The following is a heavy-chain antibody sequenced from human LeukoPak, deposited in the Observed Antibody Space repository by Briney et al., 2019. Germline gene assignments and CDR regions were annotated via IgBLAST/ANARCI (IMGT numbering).Heavy chain of an antibody. Sequence: GGSLRLSCAASGFTFSDYYVSWIRQAPGKGLEWVSYISSGSTIYYADSVKGRFTISRDNAKNSLYLQMNSLRAEDTAVYYCARDIGYCSGGSCYTDDAFDIWGQGTMVTVSS. CDR1: GFTFSDYY. CDR2: ISSGSTI. D-gene: IGHD2-15*01. J-gene: IGHJ3*02. V-gene: IGHV3-11*01. CDR3: ARDIGYCSGGSCYTDDAFDI.